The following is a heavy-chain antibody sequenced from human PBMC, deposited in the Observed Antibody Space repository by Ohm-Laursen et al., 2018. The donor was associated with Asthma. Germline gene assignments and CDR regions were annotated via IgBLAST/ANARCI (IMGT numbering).Heavy chain of an antibody. J-gene: IGHJ6*02. CDR1: GFTFDSYS. D-gene: IGHD3-9*01. V-gene: IGHV3-23*01. CDR3: AKTEAYDILTGYHDTYYYYSMDV. CDR2: ISANGGYT. Sequence: SLRLSCAASGFTFDSYSMSWVRQAPGRGLEWVSVISANGGYTHYADSVQGRFAISRDNSKNTLYLQMNSLRAEDTAVYYCAKTEAYDILTGYHDTYYYYSMDVWGQGTTVIVSS.